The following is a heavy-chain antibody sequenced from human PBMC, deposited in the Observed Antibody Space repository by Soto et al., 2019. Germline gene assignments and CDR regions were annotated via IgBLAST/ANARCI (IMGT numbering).Heavy chain of an antibody. J-gene: IGHJ5*02. CDR2: ISYSGST. V-gene: IGHV4-30-4*01. CDR3: ARDHSYDYNWFDP. Sequence: QVQLQESGPGLVKPSQTLSLTCTVSGGSISSGDYYWSWIRQPPGQGLVWIGYISYSGSTYYNPSLKSRLTISVATSKNQCSLKLSSVTAADTAVYYCARDHSYDYNWFDPWGQGTLVTVSS. D-gene: IGHD5-18*01. CDR1: GGSISSGDYY.